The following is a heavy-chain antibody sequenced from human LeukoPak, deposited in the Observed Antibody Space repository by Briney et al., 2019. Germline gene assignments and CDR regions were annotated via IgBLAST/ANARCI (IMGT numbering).Heavy chain of an antibody. CDR1: GFTFSSYG. V-gene: IGHV3-30*18. D-gene: IGHD4-17*01. CDR3: AKDIPDYGDYPAGMDV. CDR2: ISYDGSSK. J-gene: IGHJ6*04. Sequence: GGSLRLSCAASGFTFSSYGMHRVRQAPGKGLEWVAVISYDGSSKYYADSVKGRFTISRDNSKNTLYLQMNSLRAEDTAVYYCAKDIPDYGDYPAGMDVWGKGTTVTVSS.